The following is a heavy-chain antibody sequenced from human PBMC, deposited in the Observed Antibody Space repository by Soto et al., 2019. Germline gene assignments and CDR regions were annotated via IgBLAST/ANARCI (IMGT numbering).Heavy chain of an antibody. CDR2: ISDYNGNT. CDR1: GYTFTSYG. CDR3: AGDLDYDFWSHSILLGY. V-gene: IGHV1-18*04. J-gene: IGHJ4*02. D-gene: IGHD3-3*01. Sequence: QVQLVQSGAEVKKPGASVKVSCKASGYTFTSYGISWVRQAPGQGLEWMGWISDYNGNTNYAQKLQGRVTMTTDTSTSTAYMELRSLRSDDTAVYSCAGDLDYDFWSHSILLGYWGQGTLVTVSS.